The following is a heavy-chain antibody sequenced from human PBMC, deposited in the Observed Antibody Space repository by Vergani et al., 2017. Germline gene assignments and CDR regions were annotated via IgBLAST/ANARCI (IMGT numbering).Heavy chain of an antibody. CDR3: ARDIPAITSGRSHYFDY. CDR1: GGSISSYY. J-gene: IGHJ4*02. V-gene: IGHV3-11*01. Sequence: QVQLQESGPGLVKPSETLSLTCTVSGGSISSYYWSWIRQPPGKGLEWVSYISSSGSTIYYADSVKGRFTISRDNAKNSLYLQMNSLRAEDTAVYFCARDIPAITSGRSHYFDYWGQGTLVTVSS. CDR2: ISSSGSTI. D-gene: IGHD6-19*01.